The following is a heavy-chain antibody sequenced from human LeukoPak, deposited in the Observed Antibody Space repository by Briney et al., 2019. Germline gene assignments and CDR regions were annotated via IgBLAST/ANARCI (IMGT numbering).Heavy chain of an antibody. V-gene: IGHV3-30*04. Sequence: GGSLRLSCAASGFTFSSYAMHWVRQAPGKGLEWVAVISYDGSNKYYADSVKGRFTISRDNSKNTLYLQMNSPRAEDTAVYYCARVADSSTWLLDLWGQGTMVTVSS. CDR1: GFTFSSYA. CDR2: ISYDGSNK. J-gene: IGHJ3*01. CDR3: ARVADSSTWLLDL. D-gene: IGHD6-13*01.